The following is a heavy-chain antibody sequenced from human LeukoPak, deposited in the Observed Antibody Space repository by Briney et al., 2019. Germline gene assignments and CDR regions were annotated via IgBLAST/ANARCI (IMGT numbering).Heavy chain of an antibody. Sequence: PSETLSLTCTVSGVSINNWYWSWIRQPPGKGLECIGYVFFTGNTYYSPSLKSRVTISLDKSKNQLSLRLTSVTAADTAIYYCARSYSSSRVRYFDLWGRGTLVTVSA. D-gene: IGHD6-13*01. CDR2: VFFTGNT. V-gene: IGHV4-59*08. CDR1: GVSINNWY. J-gene: IGHJ2*01. CDR3: ARSYSSSRVRYFDL.